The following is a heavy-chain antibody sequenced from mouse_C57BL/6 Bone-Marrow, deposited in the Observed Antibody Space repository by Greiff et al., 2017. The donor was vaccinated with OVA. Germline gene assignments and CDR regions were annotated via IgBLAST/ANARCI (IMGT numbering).Heavy chain of an antibody. CDR1: GYTFTSYW. D-gene: IGHD1-1*01. V-gene: IGHV1-50*01. J-gene: IGHJ1*03. CDR2: IDPSDSYT. Sequence: VQLQPGAELVKPGASVKLSCKASGYTFTSYWMQWVKQRPGQGLEWIGEIDPSDSYTNYNQKFKGKATLTVDTSSSTAYMQLSSLTSEDSAVYYCARSVYYYGSSYGYFDVWGTGTTVAVSS. CDR3: ARSVYYYGSSYGYFDV.